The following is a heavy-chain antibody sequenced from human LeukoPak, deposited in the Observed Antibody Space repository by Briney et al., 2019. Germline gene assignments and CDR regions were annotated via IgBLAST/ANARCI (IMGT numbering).Heavy chain of an antibody. CDR1: GFTFSSYE. Sequence: GGSLRLSCAASGFTFSSYEMNWVRQAPGKGLEWVSYISGSGGTIYYADSVKGRFTISRDNAKNSLYLQMNSLRAEDTAFYYCARDLTQPGYTSAPGSFEFWGQGTLVTVSS. V-gene: IGHV3-48*03. J-gene: IGHJ4*02. CDR2: ISGSGGTI. CDR3: ARDLTQPGYTSAPGSFEF. D-gene: IGHD5-24*01.